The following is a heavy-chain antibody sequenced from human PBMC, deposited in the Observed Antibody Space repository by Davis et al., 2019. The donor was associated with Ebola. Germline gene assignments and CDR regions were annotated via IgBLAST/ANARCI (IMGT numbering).Heavy chain of an antibody. D-gene: IGHD5-18*01. V-gene: IGHV1-69*13. CDR1: GGTFSSYA. J-gene: IGHJ6*02. Sequence: AASVKVSCKASGGTFSSYATSWVRQAPGQGLEWMGGIIPIFGTANYAQKFQGRVTITADESTSTAYMELSSLRSEDTAVYYCARGSYGSISYGMDVWGQGTTVTVSS. CDR2: IIPIFGTA. CDR3: ARGSYGSISYGMDV.